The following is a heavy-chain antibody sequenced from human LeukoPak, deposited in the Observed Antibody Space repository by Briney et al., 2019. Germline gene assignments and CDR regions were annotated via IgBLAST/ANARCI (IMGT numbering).Heavy chain of an antibody. J-gene: IGHJ5*02. CDR2: IFPGASDT. Sequence: GKPLKFSCKGSGTSLTTSWFGWVRKMPGKGLEWMGIIFPGASDTRYSPSFQGQVTISADKSISTAYLQWSSLRASDTAMYYCARRVDCSGGSCYFDEGNWFDPWGQGTLVTVSS. CDR3: ARRVDCSGGSCYFDEGNWFDP. CDR1: GTSLTTSW. V-gene: IGHV5-51*01. D-gene: IGHD2-15*01.